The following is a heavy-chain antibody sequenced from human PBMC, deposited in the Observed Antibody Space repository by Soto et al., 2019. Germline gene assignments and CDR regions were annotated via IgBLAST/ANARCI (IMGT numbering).Heavy chain of an antibody. Sequence: QVQLVQSGAEVKKPGSSVKVSCKASGGTFSSYAISWVRQAPGQGLEWMGGIIPIFGTANYAQKFQGRVTINADKSTSTGYMELSSLRSEDTAVYYCAAGFYYDSSGYYPDAFDIWGQGTLVTVSS. D-gene: IGHD3-22*01. J-gene: IGHJ3*02. CDR2: IIPIFGTA. CDR1: GGTFSSYA. CDR3: AAGFYYDSSGYYPDAFDI. V-gene: IGHV1-69*06.